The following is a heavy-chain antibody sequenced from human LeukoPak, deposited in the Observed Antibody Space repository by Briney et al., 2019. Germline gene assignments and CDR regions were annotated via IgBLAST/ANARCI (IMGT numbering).Heavy chain of an antibody. CDR2: ISSSSSYI. CDR1: GFTFSSYS. J-gene: IGHJ6*02. CDR3: ARVDSSSWFDYYGMDV. Sequence: PGGSLRLSCAASGFTFSSYSMNWVRQAPGKGLEWVSSISSSSSYIYYADSVKGRFTISRDNAKNSLYLQMNSLRAEDTAVYYCARVDSSSWFDYYGMDVWGQGTTVTVSS. D-gene: IGHD6-13*01. V-gene: IGHV3-21*01.